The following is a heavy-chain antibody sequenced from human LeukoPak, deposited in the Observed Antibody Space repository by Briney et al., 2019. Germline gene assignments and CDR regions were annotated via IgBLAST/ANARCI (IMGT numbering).Heavy chain of an antibody. CDR2: IIYSGGAT. J-gene: IGHJ4*02. CDR3: AKDGLYYDGSEHVYYFDS. D-gene: IGHD3-22*01. V-gene: IGHV3-23*01. CDR1: GFTFSGSA. Sequence: PGGSLRLSCAASGFTFSGSAMTWVRQGPGTGLEFVASIIYSGGATYYADSVKGRFTISRDNSKNTLYLQMNSLRAEDTALYYCAKDGLYYDGSEHVYYFDSWGPGTLVTVSS.